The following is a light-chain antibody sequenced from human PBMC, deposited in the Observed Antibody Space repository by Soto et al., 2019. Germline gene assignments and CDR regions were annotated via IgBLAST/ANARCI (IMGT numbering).Light chain of an antibody. Sequence: QSVLTQPASVSGSPGQSISISCNGTSSDVGGYNYVSWYQLHPGKAPKLMVYEVSNRPSGVSNRFSGSKSGNTASLTISGLQAEDEADYYCSSYTSSTAYVFGTGPKVTVL. CDR3: SSYTSSTAYV. CDR1: SSDVGGYNY. CDR2: EVS. J-gene: IGLJ1*01. V-gene: IGLV2-14*01.